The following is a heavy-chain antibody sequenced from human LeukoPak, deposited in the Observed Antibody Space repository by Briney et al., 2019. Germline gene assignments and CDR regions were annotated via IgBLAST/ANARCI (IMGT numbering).Heavy chain of an antibody. V-gene: IGHV3-74*01. J-gene: IGHJ4*02. CDR3: AKDKGGTVTTGYFDY. CDR2: IMSDGRST. D-gene: IGHD4-11*01. Sequence: GGSLRLSCAASGFTFTTYGMHWVRQAPGKGLVWVSRIMSDGRSTYADSVKGRFTISRDNAKNSLYLQMNSLRAEDMALYYCAKDKGGTVTTGYFDYWGQGTLVTVSS. CDR1: GFTFTTYG.